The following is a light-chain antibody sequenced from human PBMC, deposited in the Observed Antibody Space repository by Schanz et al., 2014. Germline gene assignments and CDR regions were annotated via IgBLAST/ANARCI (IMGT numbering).Light chain of an antibody. CDR2: SNN. J-gene: IGLJ3*02. Sequence: QSVLAQPPSASGTPGQRVTISCSGSSSNIGSNPVNWYQQLPGTAPKLLIYSNNQRPSGVPDRFSGSKSGTSASLAISGLQSEDEADYYCQSYDNSLSGWVFGGGTKLTVL. V-gene: IGLV1-44*01. CDR1: SSNIGSNP. CDR3: QSYDNSLSGWV.